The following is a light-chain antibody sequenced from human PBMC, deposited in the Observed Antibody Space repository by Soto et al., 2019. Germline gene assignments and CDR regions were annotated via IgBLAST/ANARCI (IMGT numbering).Light chain of an antibody. Sequence: EIVLTQSPGTLSVSPGERVTLACRASQSVSSRLFAWYQQKPGQTPRLLIYGASHRATGIPDRFSGSGSGTGYTLTINRVEPEDTAVYYCQQYESSPLTFDQGTRLQIK. CDR3: QQYESSPLT. J-gene: IGKJ5*01. CDR2: GAS. CDR1: QSVSSRL. V-gene: IGKV3-20*01.